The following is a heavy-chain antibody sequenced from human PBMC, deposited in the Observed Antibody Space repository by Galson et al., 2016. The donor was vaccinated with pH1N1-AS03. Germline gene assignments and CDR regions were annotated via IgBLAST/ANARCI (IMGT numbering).Heavy chain of an antibody. CDR3: AKDVFGWAFDV. D-gene: IGHD3-10*01. J-gene: IGHJ3*01. CDR1: GFSVRANA. V-gene: IGHV3-23*01. CDR2: LDGGGDGT. Sequence: SLRLSCAASGFSVRANAMSWVRQAPGKGLEWVASLDGGGDGTHYAGAVRGRFTISRDTSENTVYLQMNSLRAEDTALYYCAKDVFGWAFDVWGQGTMVTV.